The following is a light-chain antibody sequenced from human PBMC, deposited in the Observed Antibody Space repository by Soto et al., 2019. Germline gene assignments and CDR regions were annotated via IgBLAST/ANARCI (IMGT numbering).Light chain of an antibody. J-gene: IGKJ1*01. Sequence: DIVMTQSPATLSVSPGERATLSCRASESVATNLAWYQQKPGQPPRILIYGASTRATGIPARFSGSGSGTEGTLTISSLQPEDGAVYSCQQYNNWPWTFGQGTKVDIK. CDR2: GAS. V-gene: IGKV3-15*01. CDR1: ESVATN. CDR3: QQYNNWPWT.